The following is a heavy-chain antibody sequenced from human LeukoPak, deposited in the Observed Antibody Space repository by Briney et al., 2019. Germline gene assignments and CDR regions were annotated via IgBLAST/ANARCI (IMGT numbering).Heavy chain of an antibody. J-gene: IGHJ4*02. CDR3: AKTPQGYSAYYDY. V-gene: IGHV3-23*01. Sequence: GGSLRLSCAASGFTFNNCAMSWVRQAPGKGLEWVSAISGGGDSTFYADSVKGRFSISRDNSGYTLSLQMNSLGAEDTAVYFCAKTPQGYSAYYDYWGQGALVTVSS. CDR1: GFTFNNCA. CDR2: ISGGGDST. D-gene: IGHD5-12*01.